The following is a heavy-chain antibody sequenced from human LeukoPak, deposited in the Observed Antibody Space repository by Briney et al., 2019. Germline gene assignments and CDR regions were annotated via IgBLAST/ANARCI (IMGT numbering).Heavy chain of an antibody. D-gene: IGHD6-19*01. CDR2: ISSSSSYI. V-gene: IGHV3-21*01. CDR3: ARAHGAGGLGYYYMDV. CDR1: GFTFSSYS. Sequence: GGSLRLSCAASGFTFSSYSMNWVRQAPGKGLEWVSSISSSSSYIYYADSVRGRFTISRDNAKKSLYLQMNSLRAEDTALYYCARAHGAGGLGYYYMDVWGKGTTVTISS. J-gene: IGHJ6*03.